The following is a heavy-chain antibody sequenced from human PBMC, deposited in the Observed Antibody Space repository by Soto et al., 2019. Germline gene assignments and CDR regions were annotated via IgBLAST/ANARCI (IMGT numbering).Heavy chain of an antibody. CDR3: AKDLYDFWSGRMDV. CDR2: ISGSGGST. CDR1: GCNCSGYA. Sequence: GGFLRLSCGASGCNCSGYAISCVSQAPGKGLEWVSAISGSGGSTYYADSVKGRFTISRDNSKNTLYLQMNSLRAEDTAVYYCAKDLYDFWSGRMDVWGQGTTVTISS. D-gene: IGHD3-3*01. J-gene: IGHJ6*02. V-gene: IGHV3-23*01.